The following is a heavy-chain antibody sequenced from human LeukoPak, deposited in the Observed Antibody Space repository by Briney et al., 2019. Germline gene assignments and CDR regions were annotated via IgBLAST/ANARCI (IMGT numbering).Heavy chain of an antibody. D-gene: IGHD5-18*01. V-gene: IGHV1-2*06. Sequence: ASVKVSCKASGYTFTGYYMHWVRQAPGQGLEWMGRINPNSGGTNYAQKLQGRVTMTRDTSISTAYMELSRLRSDDTAVYYCARSGDTAMVMYYFDYWGQGTLVTVSS. CDR1: GYTFTGYY. CDR3: ARSGDTAMVMYYFDY. CDR2: INPNSGGT. J-gene: IGHJ4*02.